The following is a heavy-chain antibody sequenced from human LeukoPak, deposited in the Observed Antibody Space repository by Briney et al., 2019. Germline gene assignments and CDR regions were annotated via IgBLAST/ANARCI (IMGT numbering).Heavy chain of an antibody. CDR1: GYTFTSYD. CDR3: ARGTTVAEYYYYYYMDV. J-gene: IGHJ6*03. CDR2: ISAYNGNT. D-gene: IGHD4-23*01. V-gene: IGHV1-18*01. Sequence: ASVKVSCKASGYTFTSYDISWVRQAPGQGLEWMGWISAYNGNTNYAQKLQGRVTMTTDTSTSTAYMELRSLRSEGTAVYYCARGTTVAEYYYYYYMDVWGKGTTVTISS.